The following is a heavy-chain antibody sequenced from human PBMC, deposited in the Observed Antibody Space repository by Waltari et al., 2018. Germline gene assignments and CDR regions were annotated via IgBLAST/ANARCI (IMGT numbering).Heavy chain of an antibody. CDR3: ARARLRDYDSSGYPVGAFDI. D-gene: IGHD3-22*01. CDR2: ISSSSSYI. CDR1: GFTFSSYS. Sequence: EVQLVESGGGLVKPGGSLRLSCAASGFTFSSYSMNWVRQAPGKGLEWVSSISSSSSYIYYADSVKGRFTISRDNAKNSLYLQMNSLRAEDTAVYYCARARLRDYDSSGYPVGAFDIWGQGTMVTVSS. V-gene: IGHV3-21*01. J-gene: IGHJ3*02.